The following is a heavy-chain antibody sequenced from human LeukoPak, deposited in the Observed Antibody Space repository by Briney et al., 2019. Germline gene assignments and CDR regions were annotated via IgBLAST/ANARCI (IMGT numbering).Heavy chain of an antibody. CDR2: ISAYNGNT. CDR3: ARGILGYCSGGSCYSVTEFDP. D-gene: IGHD2-15*01. Sequence: ASVKVSCKASGYTFTSYGISWVRQAPGQGLEWMGWISAYNGNTNYAQKLQGRVTMTTDTSTCTAYMELRSLRSDDTAVYYCARGILGYCSGGSCYSVTEFDPWGQGTLVTVSS. V-gene: IGHV1-18*01. CDR1: GYTFTSYG. J-gene: IGHJ5*02.